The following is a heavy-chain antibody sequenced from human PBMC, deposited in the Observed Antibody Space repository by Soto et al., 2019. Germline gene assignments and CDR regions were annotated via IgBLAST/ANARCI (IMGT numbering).Heavy chain of an antibody. Sequence: QVQLVQSGAEVKKPGSSVKVSCKASGGTFSSYAISWVRQAPGQGLEWMGGIIPIFGTANYAQKFQGRVTITADESTSTAYMELSSLRSEDTAVYYCARNLLSVSTTMPPYYFDCWGQGTLVAVSS. V-gene: IGHV1-69*01. CDR2: IIPIFGTA. D-gene: IGHD4-17*01. CDR1: GGTFSSYA. J-gene: IGHJ4*02. CDR3: ARNLLSVSTTMPPYYFDC.